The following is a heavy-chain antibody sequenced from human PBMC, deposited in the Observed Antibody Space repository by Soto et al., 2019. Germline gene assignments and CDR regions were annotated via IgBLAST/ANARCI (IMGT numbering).Heavy chain of an antibody. D-gene: IGHD4-17*01. Sequence: QVQLVESGGGVVQPGRSLRLSCAASGFTFSSYAMHWVRQAPGKGLEWVAVISYDGSNKYYADSVKGRFTISRDNSKNTLYLQMNSLRAEDTAVYYCARELEIDGVYGDDYYYYGMDVWGQGTTVTVSS. CDR2: ISYDGSNK. J-gene: IGHJ6*02. CDR3: ARELEIDGVYGDDYYYYGMDV. V-gene: IGHV3-30-3*01. CDR1: GFTFSSYA.